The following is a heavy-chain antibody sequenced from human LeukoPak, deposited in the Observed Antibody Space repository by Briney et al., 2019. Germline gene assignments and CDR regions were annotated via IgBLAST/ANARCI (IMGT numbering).Heavy chain of an antibody. J-gene: IGHJ4*02. V-gene: IGHV3-23*01. CDR1: GFTFTSYS. Sequence: GGSLRLSCAAPGFTFTSYSMSWVRQAPGKGLEWVSGTSDRGDYTYYADSVKGRFTISRDSSKNTLFLQMNSLRAEDTALYFCARKAQYNGHYPLDYWGQGTLVTVSS. CDR2: TSDRGDYT. D-gene: IGHD1-7*01. CDR3: ARKAQYNGHYPLDY.